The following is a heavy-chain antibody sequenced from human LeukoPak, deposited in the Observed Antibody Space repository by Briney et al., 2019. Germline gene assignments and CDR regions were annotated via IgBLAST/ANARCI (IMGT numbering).Heavy chain of an antibody. D-gene: IGHD3-22*01. CDR3: AKSHYYDSSGYVDY. Sequence: PGGSLRLSCAASGFTFRSYAMSWVRQAPGKGLEWVSAISGSGSTYYADPVKGRFTISRDNSKNTLYLQMNSLRAEDTAVYYCAKSHYYDSSGYVDYWGQGTLVTVSS. V-gene: IGHV3-23*01. CDR2: ISGSGST. CDR1: GFTFRSYA. J-gene: IGHJ4*02.